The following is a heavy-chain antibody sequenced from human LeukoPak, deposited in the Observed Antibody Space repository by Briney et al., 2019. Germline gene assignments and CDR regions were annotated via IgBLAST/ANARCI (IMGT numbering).Heavy chain of an antibody. J-gene: IGHJ4*02. CDR2: IIPIFGTA. CDR1: GGTLSSYA. V-gene: IGHV1-69*05. Sequence: SVKVSCKASGGTLSSYAISWVRQAPGQGLEWMGGIIPIFGTANYAQKFQGRVTITTDESTSTAYMELSSLRSDDTAVYYCARGDHYLFDYWGQGTLVTVSS. D-gene: IGHD3-10*01. CDR3: ARGDHYLFDY.